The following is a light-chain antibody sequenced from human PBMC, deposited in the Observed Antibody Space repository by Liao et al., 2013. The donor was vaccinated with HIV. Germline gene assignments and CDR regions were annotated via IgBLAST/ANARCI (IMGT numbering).Light chain of an antibody. Sequence: SYVLTQPPSVSVVPGKTATITCGGNNIGDKSVHWYQQKPGQAPLLVIYYDSDRPSGIPERFSGSKSGNTATLTISRVEAGDEADYYCQVWDTVSDHWVFGGGTKLTVL. CDR1: NIGDKS. V-gene: IGLV3-21*04. CDR2: YDS. J-gene: IGLJ3*02. CDR3: QVWDTVSDHWV.